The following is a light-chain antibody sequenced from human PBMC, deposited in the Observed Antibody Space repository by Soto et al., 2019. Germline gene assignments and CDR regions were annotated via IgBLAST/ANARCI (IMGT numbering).Light chain of an antibody. V-gene: IGLV7-46*01. J-gene: IGLJ1*01. CDR3: LLSYSGASV. Sequence: QAVVTQEPSLTVSPGGTVTLTCGSSTGAVTSGHSPYWFQQKPGQAPRTLIYDTSNKHSWTPARFSGSLLGGKAALTLSGVQPEDEAEYFFLLSYSGASVFGTGTKVT. CDR1: TGAVTSGHS. CDR2: DTS.